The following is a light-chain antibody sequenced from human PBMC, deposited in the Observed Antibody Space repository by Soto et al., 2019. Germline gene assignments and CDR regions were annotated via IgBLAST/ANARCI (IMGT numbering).Light chain of an antibody. J-gene: IGLJ2*01. CDR2: EVS. V-gene: IGLV2-14*01. CDR3: SSYTSSSTLVV. CDR1: SSDVGGYNY. Sequence: QSALTQPASVSGSPGQSITISCTGTSSDVGGYNYVSWYQQHPGKAPKLMIYEVSYRPSGVSNRFSGSKSGNTASLTISGLQAEDEADYYGSSYTSSSTLVVFGGGTKLTVL.